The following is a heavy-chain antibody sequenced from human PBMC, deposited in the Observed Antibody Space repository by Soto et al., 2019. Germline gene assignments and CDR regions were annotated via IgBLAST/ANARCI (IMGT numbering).Heavy chain of an antibody. Sequence: ASVKVSCKASGYTFTSYGINWVRQATGQGLEWMGWMNPNSGNTGYAQKFQGRVTMTRNTSISTAYMELSSLRSEDTAVYYCARLQYYYDSSGYYQRFDYWGQGTLVTVSS. D-gene: IGHD3-22*01. V-gene: IGHV1-8*01. J-gene: IGHJ4*02. CDR1: GYTFTSYG. CDR2: MNPNSGNT. CDR3: ARLQYYYDSSGYYQRFDY.